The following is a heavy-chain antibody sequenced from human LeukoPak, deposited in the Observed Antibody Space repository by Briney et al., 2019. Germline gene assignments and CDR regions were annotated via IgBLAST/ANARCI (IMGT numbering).Heavy chain of an antibody. V-gene: IGHV5-10-1*01. CDR1: GYSFTSYW. Sequence: GESLKISCKGSGYSFTSYWISWVRQMPGKGLEWMGRIDPSDSYTNYSASFQGHVTISADRSISTAYLQWSSLKASDTAMYYCARHGPYYDILTGSTNWFDPWGQGTLVTVSS. CDR3: ARHGPYYDILTGSTNWFDP. CDR2: IDPSDSYT. J-gene: IGHJ5*02. D-gene: IGHD3-9*01.